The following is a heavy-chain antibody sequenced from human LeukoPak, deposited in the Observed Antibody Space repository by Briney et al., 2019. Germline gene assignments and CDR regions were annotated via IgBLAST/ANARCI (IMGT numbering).Heavy chain of an antibody. V-gene: IGHV4-34*01. J-gene: IGHJ6*03. CDR2: INHSVST. CDR3: ARSARYGNGYYYYYYYMDV. Sequence: SETLSLTCAVYGGSFSGYYWSWIRQPPGKGLEWIGEINHSVSTNYNPSLKSRVTISVDTSKNQFSLKLSSVTAADTAVYYCARSARYGNGYYYYYYYMDVWGKGTTVTVSS. D-gene: IGHD5-18*01. CDR1: GGSFSGYY.